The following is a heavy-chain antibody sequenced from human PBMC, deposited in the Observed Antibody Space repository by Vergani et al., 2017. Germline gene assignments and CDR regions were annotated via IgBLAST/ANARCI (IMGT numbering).Heavy chain of an antibody. J-gene: IGHJ6*02. V-gene: IGHV5-51*01. D-gene: IGHD1-26*01. CDR1: GYSFTSYW. CDR2: IYPDDSDT. CDR3: ARQFSWSGSSHYGMDV. Sequence: EVQLVQAGAEVKKPWESLKISCKGSGYSFTSYWIGWVRQMPEKGLEWMGIIYPDDSDTRYSPSFQGQVTISAIESISTAYLQSGSLTASDTAIYYCARQFSWSGSSHYGMDVWGQGTTVTVSS.